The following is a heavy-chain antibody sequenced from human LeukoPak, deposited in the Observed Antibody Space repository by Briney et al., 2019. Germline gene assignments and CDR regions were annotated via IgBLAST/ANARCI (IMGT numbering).Heavy chain of an antibody. Sequence: PGRSLRLSCAASGFTFSSYSMNWVRQAPGKGLEWVSSISSSSSYIYYADSVKGRFTISRDNAKNSLYLQMNSLRAEDTAVYYCARDHRPSTPYSGSYLNDAFDIWGQGTMVTVSS. J-gene: IGHJ3*02. D-gene: IGHD1-26*01. CDR2: ISSSSSYI. CDR3: ARDHRPSTPYSGSYLNDAFDI. CDR1: GFTFSSYS. V-gene: IGHV3-21*01.